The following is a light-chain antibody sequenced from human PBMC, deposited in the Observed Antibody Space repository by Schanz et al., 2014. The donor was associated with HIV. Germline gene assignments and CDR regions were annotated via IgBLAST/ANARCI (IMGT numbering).Light chain of an antibody. Sequence: DIRMTQSPSTLSVSVGDRVTITCRASQYISSWLAWYQQKPGKAPKLLIYKASSLESGVPSRFSGSGSGTDFSLTISSLQPDDFATYYCQQHNEFPFTFGQGTRLEIK. CDR2: KAS. J-gene: IGKJ2*01. CDR3: QQHNEFPFT. V-gene: IGKV1-5*03. CDR1: QYISSW.